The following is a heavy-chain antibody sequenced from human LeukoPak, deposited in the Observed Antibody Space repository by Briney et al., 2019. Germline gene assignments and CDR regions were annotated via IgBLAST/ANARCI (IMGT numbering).Heavy chain of an antibody. D-gene: IGHD2-15*01. J-gene: IGHJ4*02. V-gene: IGHV4-4*07. CDR3: ARDSVAATPFDY. CDR2: IYTSGST. Sequence: SETLSLTCTVPGGSISSYYWSWIRQPAGKGLEWIGRIYTSGSTNYNPSLKSRVTMSVDTSKNQFSLKLSSVTAADTAVYYCARDSVAATPFDYWGQGTLVTVSS. CDR1: GGSISSYY.